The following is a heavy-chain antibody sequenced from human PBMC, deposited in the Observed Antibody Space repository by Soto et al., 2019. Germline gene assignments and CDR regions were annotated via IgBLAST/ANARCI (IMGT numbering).Heavy chain of an antibody. Sequence: SETLSLTCSVSGGSVSSHYWTWVRQPAGKGLEWIGRIYISGNTKYNPSFKSRVTMSVDTSKNQVSLRLSSVTAADTAVYYCARELKPYNSGWYFTLSWSQGTQVTVSS. CDR1: GGSVSSHY. CDR2: IYISGNT. CDR3: ARELKPYNSGWYFTLS. D-gene: IGHD6-19*01. J-gene: IGHJ5*02. V-gene: IGHV4-4*07.